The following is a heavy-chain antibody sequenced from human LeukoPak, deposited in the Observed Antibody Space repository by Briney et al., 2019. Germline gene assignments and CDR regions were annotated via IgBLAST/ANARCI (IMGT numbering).Heavy chain of an antibody. CDR2: INSGDST. Sequence: GGSLRLSCAVSGFTVSTEYMGWVRQAPGKGLEWVSLINSGDSTSYADSVKGRFTISRHNSKNTLYLQMNSLRAEDTAVYYCARALFYFDYWGQGTLVT. J-gene: IGHJ4*02. CDR3: ARALFYFDY. CDR1: GFTVSTEY. V-gene: IGHV3-53*04.